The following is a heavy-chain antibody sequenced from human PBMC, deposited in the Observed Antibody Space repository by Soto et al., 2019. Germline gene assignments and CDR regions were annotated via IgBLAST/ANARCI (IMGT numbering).Heavy chain of an antibody. Sequence: EVQLVESGGGLVQPGGSLRLSCAASGFIFSGYWMHWVRQAPGKGLVWVSRINSDGSTTSYAASVKGRFTISRDNAKNTMYLQMNSLRAEDTAVYYCARLLGGSGSFIDYWGQGTLVTVSS. J-gene: IGHJ4*02. CDR1: GFIFSGYW. V-gene: IGHV3-74*01. CDR2: INSDGSTT. D-gene: IGHD3-10*01. CDR3: ARLLGGSGSFIDY.